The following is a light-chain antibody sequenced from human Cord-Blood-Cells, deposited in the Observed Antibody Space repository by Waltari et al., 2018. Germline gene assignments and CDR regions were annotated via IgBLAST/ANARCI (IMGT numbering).Light chain of an antibody. CDR2: AAS. V-gene: IGKV1-17*01. J-gene: IGKJ2*03. CDR1: QGIRKD. CDR3: LQHNSYPYS. Sequence: DIQMTKSSSSLSASVVDRVTITCRASQGIRKDLGWYQQKPGKAPKRLIYAASSLQSGVPSRFSGSGSGTEFTLTISSLQPEDFATYYCLQHNSYPYSFGQGTKLEIK.